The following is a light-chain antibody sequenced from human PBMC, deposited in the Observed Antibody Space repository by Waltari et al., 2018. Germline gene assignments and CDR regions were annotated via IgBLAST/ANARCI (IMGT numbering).Light chain of an antibody. CDR3: SSYAGSNMV. Sequence: QSALTQPPSASGSPGQSVTISCTGTSSDVGGYNYVSWYQQHPGKAPKLMIYEVSKRPSGFPDRFAGSKSGNTASLTVSGLQAEDEADYYCSSYAGSNMVFGTGTKVTVL. V-gene: IGLV2-8*01. CDR2: EVS. CDR1: SSDVGGYNY. J-gene: IGLJ1*01.